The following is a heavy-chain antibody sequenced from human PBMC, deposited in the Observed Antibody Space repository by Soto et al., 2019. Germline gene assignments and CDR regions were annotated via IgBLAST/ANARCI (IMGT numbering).Heavy chain of an antibody. D-gene: IGHD3-3*01. CDR1: GFTVSSYA. CDR2: ISYDGNNK. V-gene: IGHV3-30-3*01. CDR3: ASDKSAFGVASHFDY. Sequence: GGSLRLSCAASGFTVSSYAMHWVRQAPGKGLEWVAVISYDGNNKYYADSVKGRFTISRDNSESTLYLQMNSLRAEDTAVYYCASDKSAFGVASHFDYWGQGTLVTVSS. J-gene: IGHJ4*02.